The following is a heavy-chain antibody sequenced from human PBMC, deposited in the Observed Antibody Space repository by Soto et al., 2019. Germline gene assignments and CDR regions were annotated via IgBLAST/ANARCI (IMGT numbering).Heavy chain of an antibody. V-gene: IGHV2-5*02. CDR1: GFSLSTSGVG. J-gene: IGHJ4*02. CDR2: IYWDDDK. Sequence: QITLKESGPTLVKPTQTLTLTCTFSGFSLSTSGVGLGWLRQPPGKALEYLALIYWDDDKRYSPSLRSRLTITKDTSKNQVVLTLTNMDPVDTATYYCAHRSIAAAGSWDVGSFDYWGQGTLVTVSS. CDR3: AHRSIAAAGSWDVGSFDY. D-gene: IGHD6-13*01.